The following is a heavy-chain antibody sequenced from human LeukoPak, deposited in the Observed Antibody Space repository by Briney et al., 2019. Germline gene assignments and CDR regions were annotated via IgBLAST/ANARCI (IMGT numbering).Heavy chain of an antibody. Sequence: GGSLRLSCAASGFTVSSNYTSWVRQAPGKGLEWCSVIYSGGSTYYADPVKGRFTISRDNSKNTLYLQMNSLRAEDTAVYYCARDSGFHCSSTSCYKGYFDYWGQGTLVTVSS. J-gene: IGHJ4*02. D-gene: IGHD2-2*02. CDR1: GFTVSSNY. CDR2: IYSGGST. V-gene: IGHV3-53*01. CDR3: ARDSGFHCSSTSCYKGYFDY.